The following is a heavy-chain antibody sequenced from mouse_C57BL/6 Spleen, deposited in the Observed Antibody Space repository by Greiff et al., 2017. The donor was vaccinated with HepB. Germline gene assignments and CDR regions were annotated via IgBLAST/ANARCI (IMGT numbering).Heavy chain of an antibody. CDR2: IYPGSGST. V-gene: IGHV1-55*01. J-gene: IGHJ3*01. D-gene: IGHD4-1*01. CDR3: ARRRLGGDWFAY. Sequence: QVQLQQPGAELVKPGASVKMSCKASGYTFTSYWITWVKQRPGQGLEWIGDIYPGSGSTNYNEKFKSKATLTVDTSSSTAYMQLSSLTSEDSAVYYCARRRLGGDWFAYWGQGTLVTVSA. CDR1: GYTFTSYW.